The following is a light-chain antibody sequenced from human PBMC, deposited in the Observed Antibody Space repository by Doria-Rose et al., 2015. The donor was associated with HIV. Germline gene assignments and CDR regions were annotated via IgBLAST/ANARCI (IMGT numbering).Light chain of an antibody. V-gene: IGKV1-5*03. CDR2: KAS. J-gene: IGKJ1*01. CDR3: QQYNSYSPST. Sequence: DIQVTQSPSTLSASVGDRVSITCRASQTISGWLAWYQQKPCKAAKLLIYKASTVENGVPSRFSGSGSGTEFTLTISSLQPDDFATYYCQQYNSYSPSTFGQGTKVEIK. CDR1: QTISGW.